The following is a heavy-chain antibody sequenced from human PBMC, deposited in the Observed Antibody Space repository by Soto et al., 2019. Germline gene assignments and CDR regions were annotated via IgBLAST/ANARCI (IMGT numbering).Heavy chain of an antibody. CDR1: GYTFTSYY. Sequence: GASVKVSCKASGYTFTSYYMHWVRQAPGQGLEWMGIINPSGGSTSYAQKFQGRVTMTRDTSTSTVYMELSSLRSEDTAVYYCARDGVTDIVVVVAASREYYHYGMDVWGQGTTVTVSS. V-gene: IGHV1-46*01. D-gene: IGHD2-15*01. CDR3: ARDGVTDIVVVVAASREYYHYGMDV. CDR2: INPSGGST. J-gene: IGHJ6*02.